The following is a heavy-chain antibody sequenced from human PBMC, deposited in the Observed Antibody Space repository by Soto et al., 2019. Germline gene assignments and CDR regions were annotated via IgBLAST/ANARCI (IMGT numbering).Heavy chain of an antibody. V-gene: IGHV5-51*01. CDR2: IYPGDSYT. J-gene: IGHJ3*01. CDR1: GYSFTSYR. Sequence: PGESLKISCKGSGYSFTSYRIGWVRQMPGKGLEWMGIIYPGDSYTNYSPSFQGQVTISGDKSISSAYLQWSSLKASDTAIYYCARAYDGSAFDLWGPGTLVTLSS. D-gene: IGHD3-22*01. CDR3: ARAYDGSAFDL.